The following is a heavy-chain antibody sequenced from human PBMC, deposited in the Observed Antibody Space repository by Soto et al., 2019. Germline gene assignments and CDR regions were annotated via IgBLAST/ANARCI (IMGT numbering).Heavy chain of an antibody. Sequence: PGESLKISCAASGFSFSSYAMTWVRQAPGKGLEWVSSISGSGHRTYFAESVKGRFTISRDNSKDILYLQMDSLSADDTALYYCAKDPFGDLSYYSDFWGQGSLVTVSS. CDR3: AKDPFGDLSYYSDF. D-gene: IGHD3-10*01. CDR1: GFSFSSYA. V-gene: IGHV3-23*01. J-gene: IGHJ4*02. CDR2: ISGSGHRT.